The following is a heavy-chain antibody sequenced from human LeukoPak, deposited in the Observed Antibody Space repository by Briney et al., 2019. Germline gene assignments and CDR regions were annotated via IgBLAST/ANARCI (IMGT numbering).Heavy chain of an antibody. J-gene: IGHJ4*02. CDR1: GFTFSSYE. CDR3: ARVDGYSYGYFDY. D-gene: IGHD5-18*01. V-gene: IGHV3-48*03. Sequence: PGGSLRLSCAASGFTFSSYEMNWVRQAPGKGLEWVSYISSSGSTIYYADSVKGRFTISRDNSKNTLYLQMGSLRAEDMAVYYCARVDGYSYGYFDYWGQGTLVTVSS. CDR2: ISSSGSTI.